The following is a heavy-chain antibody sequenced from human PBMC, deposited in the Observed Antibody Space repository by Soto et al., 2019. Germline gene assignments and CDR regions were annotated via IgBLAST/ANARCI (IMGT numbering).Heavy chain of an antibody. CDR1: GFTFDDYA. CDR3: AKATPPHIAVAPAFDI. Sequence: EVQLVESGGGLVQPGRSLRLSCAASGFTFDDYAMHWVRQAPGKGLEWVSGISWNSGSIGYADSVKGRFTISRDNAKNSLDLQMNSLRAEDTALYYCAKATPPHIAVAPAFDIWGQGTMVTVSS. CDR2: ISWNSGSI. V-gene: IGHV3-9*01. D-gene: IGHD6-19*01. J-gene: IGHJ3*02.